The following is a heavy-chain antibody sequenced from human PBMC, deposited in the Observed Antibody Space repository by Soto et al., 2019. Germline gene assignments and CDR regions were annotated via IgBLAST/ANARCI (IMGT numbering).Heavy chain of an antibody. V-gene: IGHV4-61*01. CDR1: GGSVSNKTYY. J-gene: IGHJ4*02. CDR2: VYYSGTA. Sequence: SETLSLTCPVSGGSVSNKTYYWCWIRQPPGKRLEWIGYVYYSGTAKYNPTLKSRVTISVDLSKNQFSLRLSSVTTADTALYYCARTTAVPNTPRSRYFFDYWGQGTLVTVSS. D-gene: IGHD4-17*01. CDR3: ARTTAVPNTPRSRYFFDY.